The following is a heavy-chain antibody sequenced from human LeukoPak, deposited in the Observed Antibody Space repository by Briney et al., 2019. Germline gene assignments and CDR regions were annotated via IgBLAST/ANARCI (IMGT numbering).Heavy chain of an antibody. CDR2: IVVGCGNT. J-gene: IGHJ5*02. CDR1: GFTFTSSA. D-gene: IGHD3-9*01. V-gene: IGHV1-58*01. Sequence: TSVKVSCKASGFTFTSSAVQWVRQAHGQRLEWIGWIVVGCGNTNYAQKFQERVTITRDMSTSTAYMELSSLRSEDTAVYYCAADRRVDILTGYYRPYWFDPWGQGTPVTVSS. CDR3: AADRRVDILTGYYRPYWFDP.